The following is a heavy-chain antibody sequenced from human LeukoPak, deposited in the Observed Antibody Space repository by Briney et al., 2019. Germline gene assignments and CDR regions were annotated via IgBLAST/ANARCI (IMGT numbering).Heavy chain of an antibody. J-gene: IGHJ4*02. D-gene: IGHD4-17*01. V-gene: IGHV1-69*13. CDR2: IIPIFGTA. CDR3: ARDLGDYLYYFDY. Sequence: ASVKVSCKASGGTFSSYAISWVRQAPGQGLEWMGGIIPIFGTANYAQKFQGRVTITADESTSTAYMELSSLRSEDTAVYYCARDLGDYLYYFDYWGQGTLVTVSS. CDR1: GGTFSSYA.